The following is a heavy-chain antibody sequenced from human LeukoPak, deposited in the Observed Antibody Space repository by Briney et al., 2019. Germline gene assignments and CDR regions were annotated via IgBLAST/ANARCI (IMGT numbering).Heavy chain of an antibody. CDR1: GGSVSSGSYY. J-gene: IGHJ5*02. V-gene: IGHV4-30-2*01. D-gene: IGHD2-21*01. Sequence: TLSLTCTVSGGSVSSGSYYWSWLRQPPGKGLEWIGYIYHSGSTYYNPSLKSRVTISVDKSRNQFSLKLTSMTAADTAVYYCARDIVVTGTLGWFDPWGQGTLVTVSS. CDR3: ARDIVVTGTLGWFDP. CDR2: IYHSGST.